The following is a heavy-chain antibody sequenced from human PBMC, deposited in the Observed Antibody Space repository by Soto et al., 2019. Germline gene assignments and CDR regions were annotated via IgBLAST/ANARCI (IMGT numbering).Heavy chain of an antibody. D-gene: IGHD2-15*01. CDR1: GFTFSSYS. J-gene: IGHJ5*02. Sequence: GGSLRLSCAASGFTFSSYSMNWVRQALGKGLEWVSYISSSSTTKYYADSVKGRFTISRDNAKNSLYLQMNSLRAEDTAVYYCARDGCSGSNCLNWFDPWGQGT. CDR3: ARDGCSGSNCLNWFDP. V-gene: IGHV3-48*01. CDR2: ISSSSTTK.